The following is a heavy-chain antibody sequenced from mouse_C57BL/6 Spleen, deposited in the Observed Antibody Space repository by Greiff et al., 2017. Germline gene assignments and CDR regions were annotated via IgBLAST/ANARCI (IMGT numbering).Heavy chain of an antibody. Sequence: EVKLVESGGGLVKPGGSLKLSCAASGFTFSDYGMHWVRQAPEKGLEWVAYISSGSSTIYYADTVKGRFTIARDNAKNTLFLQMTSLRSADTAMYYCARPVVPYYYAMDYWGQGTSVTVSS. J-gene: IGHJ4*01. CDR2: ISSGSSTI. V-gene: IGHV5-17*01. D-gene: IGHD1-1*01. CDR1: GFTFSDYG. CDR3: ARPVVPYYYAMDY.